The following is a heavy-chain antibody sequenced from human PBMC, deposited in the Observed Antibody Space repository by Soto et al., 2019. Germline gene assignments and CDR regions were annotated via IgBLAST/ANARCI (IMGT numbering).Heavy chain of an antibody. CDR3: ARVVLDRLLDP. V-gene: IGHV3-74*01. Sequence: GGSLRLSCAASGFTFSSYWMHWVRQAPGKGLVWVSRINSDGSSTSYADSVKGRFTISRDNAKNTLYLQMNSLRAEDTAVYSCARVVLDRLLDPWGQGTLVTVSS. J-gene: IGHJ5*02. D-gene: IGHD3-3*01. CDR2: INSDGSST. CDR1: GFTFSSYW.